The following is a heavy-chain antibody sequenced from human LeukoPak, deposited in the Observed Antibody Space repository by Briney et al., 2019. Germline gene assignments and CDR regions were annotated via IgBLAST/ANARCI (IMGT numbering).Heavy chain of an antibody. Sequence: GGSLRLSCAASGFTFSSYSMNWVRQAPGKGLEWVSSISSSSSYIYYADSVKGRLTISRDNAKDSLYLQMNSLRAEDTAVYYCAGTDGYNYQRSYWGQGTLVTVSS. CDR3: AGTDGYNYQRSY. J-gene: IGHJ4*02. CDR2: ISSSSSYI. D-gene: IGHD5-24*01. CDR1: GFTFSSYS. V-gene: IGHV3-21*01.